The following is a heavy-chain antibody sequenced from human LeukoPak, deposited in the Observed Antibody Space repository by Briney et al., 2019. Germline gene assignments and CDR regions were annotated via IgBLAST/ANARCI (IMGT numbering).Heavy chain of an antibody. CDR3: ARSPLEWFSRVNMEYYYYMDV. J-gene: IGHJ6*03. Sequence: SVKVSCKASGGTFSSYAISWVRQAPGQGLEWMGGIIPIFGTADYAQKFQGRVTITADESTSTAYMELSSLRSEDTAVYYCARSPLEWFSRVNMEYYYYMDVWGKGTTVTVSS. D-gene: IGHD3-3*01. V-gene: IGHV1-69*01. CDR1: GGTFSSYA. CDR2: IIPIFGTA.